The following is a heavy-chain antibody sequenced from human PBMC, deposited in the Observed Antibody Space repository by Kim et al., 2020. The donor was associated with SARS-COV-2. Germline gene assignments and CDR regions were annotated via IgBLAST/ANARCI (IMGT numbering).Heavy chain of an antibody. Sequence: ASVKVSCKASGYTFTGYYMHWVRQAPGQGLEWMGRINPNSGGTNYAQKFQGRVTMTRDTSISTAYMELSRLRSDDTAVYYCARDCNPTTHYYDSSGYYSGWFDPWGQGTLVTVSS. J-gene: IGHJ5*02. CDR2: INPNSGGT. V-gene: IGHV1-2*06. CDR1: GYTFTGYY. D-gene: IGHD3-22*01. CDR3: ARDCNPTTHYYDSSGYYSGWFDP.